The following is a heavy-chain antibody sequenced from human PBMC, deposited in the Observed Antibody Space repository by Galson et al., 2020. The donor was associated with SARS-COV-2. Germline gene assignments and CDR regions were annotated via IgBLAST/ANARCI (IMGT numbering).Heavy chain of an antibody. V-gene: IGHV3-64D*06. J-gene: IGHJ4*02. D-gene: IGHD6-13*01. Sequence: GGSLRLSCSASGFTFSDYAMHWVRQAPGKGLEYVSAMSSDGGTSFYADSLNGRSAMSRDNSKNTFYLQMTGLRIEDTALYYCLAHSSTRRNYWGQGTLVTVSS. CDR1: GFTFSDYA. CDR2: MSSDGGTS. CDR3: LAHSSTRRNY.